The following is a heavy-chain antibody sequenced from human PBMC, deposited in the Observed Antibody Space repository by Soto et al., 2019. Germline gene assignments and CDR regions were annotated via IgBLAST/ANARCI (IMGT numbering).Heavy chain of an antibody. J-gene: IGHJ6*02. D-gene: IGHD6-13*01. CDR2: IDPADSYA. V-gene: IGHV5-10-1*01. CDR1: GYSFVTFW. CDR3: AKHVADFYFGLDA. Sequence: GESLKISCRGSGYSFVTFWITWVRQMPGKGLEWMGRIDPADSYARYSPSFEGHVTMSVDRSINTAYLQWSSLKASDSAIYYCAKHVADFYFGLDAWGQGTSVTVSS.